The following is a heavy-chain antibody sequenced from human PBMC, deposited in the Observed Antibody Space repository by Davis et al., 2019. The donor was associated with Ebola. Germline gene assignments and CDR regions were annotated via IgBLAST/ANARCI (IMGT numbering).Heavy chain of an antibody. V-gene: IGHV5-51*01. CDR1: GNSFTSHW. CDR2: IYTGDSDT. Sequence: KVSCKDSGNSFTSHWIGWVRQMPGKGLEWMGIIYTGDSDTRYSQSFRGQVTISAGKSIKTAFLQWSSLKASDTAMYYCASLRRTITGMDDAFDIWGQGTMVTVSS. CDR3: ASLRRTITGMDDAFDI. D-gene: IGHD1-20*01. J-gene: IGHJ3*02.